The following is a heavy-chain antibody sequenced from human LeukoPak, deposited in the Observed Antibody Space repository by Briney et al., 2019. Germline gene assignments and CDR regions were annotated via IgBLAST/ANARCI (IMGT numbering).Heavy chain of an antibody. CDR2: IYPGDSDT. J-gene: IGHJ4*02. D-gene: IGHD3-22*01. CDR1: GYSFTSYW. Sequence: GESLKISCKGSGYSFTSYWIGWVREMPGKGLEWMGIIYPGDSDTRYSPSFQGQVTISADKSISTAYLQWSSLKASDTAMYYCARRGYYDSSGSPPPDYWGQGTLVTVSS. V-gene: IGHV5-51*01. CDR3: ARRGYYDSSGSPPPDY.